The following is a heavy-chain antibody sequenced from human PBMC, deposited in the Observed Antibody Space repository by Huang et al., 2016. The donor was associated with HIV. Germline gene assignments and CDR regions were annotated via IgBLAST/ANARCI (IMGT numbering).Heavy chain of an antibody. CDR2: MNPVNGDT. D-gene: IGHD6-19*01. CDR3: ARAGSGWALDAFDI. V-gene: IGHV1-8*03. J-gene: IGHJ3*02. CDR1: GYSFTDYD. Sequence: QVQLVQSGAEVKKPGASVKVSCKGSGYSFTDYDINWVRQATGQGLEGMGWMNPVNGDTGYAQKCQGRVTFSRNTSVNTAYMELSSLRSDDTAVYYCARAGSGWALDAFDIWGQGTVVIVSS.